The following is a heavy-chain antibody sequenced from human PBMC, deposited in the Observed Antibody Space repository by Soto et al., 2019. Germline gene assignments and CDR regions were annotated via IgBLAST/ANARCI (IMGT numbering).Heavy chain of an antibody. V-gene: IGHV4-61*01. CDR3: ARVYDSFDY. D-gene: IGHD4-17*01. Sequence: QVQLQESGPGLVKPSETLSLTCTVSGGSVSSDSYYWSWIRQPPGKGLEWIGYIFYTGSTNYNPSLKTRVTISVDTSKNQFSLRLSSVTAADTAVYYCARVYDSFDYWGQGTLVTVSS. CDR1: GGSVSSDSYY. CDR2: IFYTGST. J-gene: IGHJ4*02.